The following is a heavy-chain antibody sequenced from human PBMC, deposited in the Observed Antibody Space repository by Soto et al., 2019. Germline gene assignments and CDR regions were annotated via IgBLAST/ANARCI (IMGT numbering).Heavy chain of an antibody. Sequence: PGGSLRLSCAASGFTFSSYSMNWVRQAPGKGLEWVSSISSSSSYIYYADSVKGRFTISRDNAKNSLYLQMNSLRAEDTAVYYCARAPVIDNHYYYYGMDVWGQGTTVTVSS. V-gene: IGHV3-21*01. D-gene: IGHD2-21*01. CDR3: ARAPVIDNHYYYYGMDV. CDR1: GFTFSSYS. CDR2: ISSSSSYI. J-gene: IGHJ6*02.